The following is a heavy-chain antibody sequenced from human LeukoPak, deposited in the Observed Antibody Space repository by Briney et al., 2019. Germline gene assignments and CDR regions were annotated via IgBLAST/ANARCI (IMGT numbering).Heavy chain of an antibody. CDR3: ARADDYGDYYFGY. V-gene: IGHV4-59*01. CDR1: GGSISSYY. D-gene: IGHD4-17*01. CDR2: IYYSGST. Sequence: PSETLSLTCTVSGGSISSYYWSRIREPPGKGLDWNGYIYYSGSTNYNPSLKSRVTISVDTSKNQFSLKLSSVTAADTAVYYCARADDYGDYYFGYWGQGTLVTVSS. J-gene: IGHJ4*02.